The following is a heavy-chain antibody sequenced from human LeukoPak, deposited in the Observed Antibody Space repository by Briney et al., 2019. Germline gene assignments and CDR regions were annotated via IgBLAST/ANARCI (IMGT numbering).Heavy chain of an antibody. CDR2: INSDGNDR. D-gene: IGHD3-22*01. CDR1: GFTFSTSW. J-gene: IGHJ5*02. V-gene: IGHV3-74*01. CDR3: VRDMGYYDKA. Sequence: PGGSLRLSCAASGFTFSTSWMHWVRQAPGEGLVWVSRINSDGNDRNYADSVKGRFTISRDNAKNTLYLQMNSLRAEDTAVYYCVRDMGYYDKAWGQGTLVTVSS.